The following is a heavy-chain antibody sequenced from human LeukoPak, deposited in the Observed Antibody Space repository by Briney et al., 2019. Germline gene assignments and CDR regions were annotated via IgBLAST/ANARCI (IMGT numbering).Heavy chain of an antibody. CDR3: ARLESGVLGDPYYYDSTGYYYRGYYDS. CDR1: GGSISSYY. J-gene: IGHJ4*02. D-gene: IGHD3-22*01. V-gene: IGHV4-59*08. CDR2: IYDSGSS. Sequence: SETLSLTCTVSGGSISSYYWSWIRQSPGKGLEWIGYIYDSGSSKYNPSLKSRVTMSPDMSKNQFSLKLSSVTAADTAVYYCARLESGVLGDPYYYDSTGYYYRGYYDSCGQGTLVTVSS.